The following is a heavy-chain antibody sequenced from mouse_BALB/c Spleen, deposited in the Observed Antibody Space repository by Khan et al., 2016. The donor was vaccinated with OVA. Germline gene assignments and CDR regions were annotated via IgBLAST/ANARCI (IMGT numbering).Heavy chain of an antibody. V-gene: IGHV3-2*02. D-gene: IGHD1-2*01. Sequence: EVKLQESGPGLVKPSQSLSLTCTVTGYSITSGYGWNWIRQFPGNKLEWMGYISYSGSTNYNPSLKIRISITRDTSKNHFFLQLNSLTTEDTATYYCARTARIKYWGQGTTLTVSS. J-gene: IGHJ2*01. CDR3: ARTARIKY. CDR2: ISYSGST. CDR1: GYSITSGYG.